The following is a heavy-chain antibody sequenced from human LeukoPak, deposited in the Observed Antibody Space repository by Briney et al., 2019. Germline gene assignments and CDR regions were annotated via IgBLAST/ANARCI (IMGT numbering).Heavy chain of an antibody. Sequence: GGSLRLSCAASGFTFSDYAMHWVRQAPGKGLEWVAVISKDGSDKYYPGPVRGRFTISRDNSKNTIYLQVDSLRAEDTAIYYCARDYWWNYDYWGQGTLVTVSS. J-gene: IGHJ4*02. CDR3: ARDYWWNYDY. CDR1: GFTFSDYA. D-gene: IGHD1-7*01. CDR2: ISKDGSDK. V-gene: IGHV3-30-3*01.